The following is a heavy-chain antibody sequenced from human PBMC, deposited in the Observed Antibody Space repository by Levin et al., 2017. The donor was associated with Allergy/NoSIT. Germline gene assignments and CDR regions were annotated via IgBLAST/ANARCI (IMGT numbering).Heavy chain of an antibody. CDR2: IKQDGSEK. Sequence: GESLKISCAASGFTFSSYWMSWVRQAPGKGLEWVANIKQDGSEKYYVDSVKGRFTISRDNAKNSLYLQMNSLRAEDTAVYYCARERDGYSIYYFDYWGQGTLVTVSS. CDR1: GFTFSSYW. V-gene: IGHV3-7*01. CDR3: ARERDGYSIYYFDY. J-gene: IGHJ4*02. D-gene: IGHD5-24*01.